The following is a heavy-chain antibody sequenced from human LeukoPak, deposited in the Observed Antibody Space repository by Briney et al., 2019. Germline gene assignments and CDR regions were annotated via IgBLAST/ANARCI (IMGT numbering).Heavy chain of an antibody. D-gene: IGHD5-12*01. J-gene: IGHJ4*02. V-gene: IGHV3-30*02. Sequence: PGGSLRLSCAASGFIFSSYVMHWVRQAPGKGLEWVAFIQYDGGNKYYADSVKGRFTISRDNFKNTLYLQMNSLRAEDTAVYYCAKPPLGLRVSYYFDYWGQGTLVTVSS. CDR2: IQYDGGNK. CDR1: GFIFSSYV. CDR3: AKPPLGLRVSYYFDY.